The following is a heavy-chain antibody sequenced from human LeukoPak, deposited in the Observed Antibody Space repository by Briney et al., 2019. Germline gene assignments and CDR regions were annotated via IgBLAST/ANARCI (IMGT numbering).Heavy chain of an antibody. CDR2: IKPDASEK. J-gene: IGHJ4*02. CDR3: VRVRAYTVYSSGRGPADY. Sequence: GGPLRLSCTASEFRFSKYWMGWVRHSPGRGLEWVANIKPDASEKYYVAFEERLFTVPRQHAKDSVFLQVKSQRAEHRVVYFCVRVRAYTVYSSGRGPADYWGQATLVTVS. CDR1: EFRFSKYW. V-gene: IGHV3-7*01. D-gene: IGHD3-22*01.